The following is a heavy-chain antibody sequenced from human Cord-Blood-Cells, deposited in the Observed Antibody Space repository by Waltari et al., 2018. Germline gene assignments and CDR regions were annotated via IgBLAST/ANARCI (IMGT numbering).Heavy chain of an antibody. J-gene: IGHJ6*02. V-gene: IGHV1-2*04. CDR1: GDTFTGYY. D-gene: IGHD7-27*01. CDR3: ARDRVLGTSYYYYYGMDV. CDR2: INPNSGGT. Sequence: QVQLVPSGAEVKKHGAAVKVSCKASGDTFTGYYMHWVRPAPGQGLEWMGWINPNSGGTNYAQKFQGWVTMTRDTSISTAYMELSRLRSDDTAVYYCARDRVLGTSYYYYYGMDVWGQGTTVTVSS.